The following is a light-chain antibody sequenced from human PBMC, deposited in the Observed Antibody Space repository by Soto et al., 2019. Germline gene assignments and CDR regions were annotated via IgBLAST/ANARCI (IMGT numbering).Light chain of an antibody. V-gene: IGLV1-40*01. CDR2: GNN. CDR3: QSFDSSLRGFV. CDR1: SSNIGARYD. J-gene: IGLJ1*01. Sequence: QSVLTQPPSVSGAPGQRVTISCTGSSSNIGARYDVHWYQQVPGTAPKLLIYGNNNRPSGVPDRFSGSKSGTSASLAITGLHAEDEADYYCQSFDSSLRGFVFGPGTKLTVL.